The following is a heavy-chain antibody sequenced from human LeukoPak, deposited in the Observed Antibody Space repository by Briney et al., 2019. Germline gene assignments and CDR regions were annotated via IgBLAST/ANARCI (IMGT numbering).Heavy chain of an antibody. Sequence: PSETLSLTCTVSGGSISSGSSDYYWGWIRQPPGKGLDWIGSISDSGRTYYNPSLKSRVTVSVDTSKNQFSLNLSSVTAADTAMYYCARRQVQPERFDYWGQGTLVTVSS. V-gene: IGHV4-39*07. CDR1: GGSISSGSSDYY. D-gene: IGHD6-13*01. J-gene: IGHJ4*02. CDR3: ARRQVQPERFDY. CDR2: ISDSGRT.